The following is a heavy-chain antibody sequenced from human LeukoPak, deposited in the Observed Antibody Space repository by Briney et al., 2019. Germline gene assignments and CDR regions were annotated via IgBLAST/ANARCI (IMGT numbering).Heavy chain of an antibody. Sequence: ASVKVSCKASGYTFTSYGISWVRQAPGQGLEWMGWISAYNGNTNYAQKFQGRVAMTRDTSTSTVYMELSSLRSEDTAVYYCARGGWPPLRYLPDYWGQGTLVTVSS. CDR1: GYTFTSYG. J-gene: IGHJ4*02. D-gene: IGHD4-17*01. V-gene: IGHV1-18*01. CDR3: ARGGWPPLRYLPDY. CDR2: ISAYNGNT.